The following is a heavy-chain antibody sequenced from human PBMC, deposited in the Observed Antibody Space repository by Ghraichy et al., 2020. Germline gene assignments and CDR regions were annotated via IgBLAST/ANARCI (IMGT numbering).Heavy chain of an antibody. D-gene: IGHD3-3*01. J-gene: IGHJ5*02. Sequence: SETLSLTCAVYGGSFSGYYWSWIHQPPGKGLEWIGEINHSGSTNYNPSLKSRVTISVDTSKNQFSLKLSSVTAADTAVYYCARAYFYYDFWSGPSTNWFDPWGQGTLVTVSS. V-gene: IGHV4-34*01. CDR2: INHSGST. CDR3: ARAYFYYDFWSGPSTNWFDP. CDR1: GGSFSGYY.